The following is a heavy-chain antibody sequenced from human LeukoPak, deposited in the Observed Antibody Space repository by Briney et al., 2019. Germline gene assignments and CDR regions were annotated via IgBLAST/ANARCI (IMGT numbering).Heavy chain of an antibody. V-gene: IGHV3-7*01. D-gene: IGHD2-21*02. J-gene: IGHJ4*02. Sequence: QPGGSLRLSCAASGFTISSYWMSWLRQAPGKGLEWVANIKQDGSEKYYVDSVKGRFTISRDNAKNSLYLQMNSLRAEDTAVYYCARSVTASFDYWGQGTLVTVSS. CDR1: GFTISSYW. CDR3: ARSVTASFDY. CDR2: IKQDGSEK.